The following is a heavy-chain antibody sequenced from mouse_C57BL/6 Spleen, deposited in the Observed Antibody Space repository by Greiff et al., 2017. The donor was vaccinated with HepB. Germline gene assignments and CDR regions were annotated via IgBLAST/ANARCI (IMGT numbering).Heavy chain of an antibody. Sequence: VKLQESGAELVKPGASVKISCKASGYAFSSYWMNWVKQRPGKGLEWIGQIYPGDGDTNYNGKFKGKATLTADKSSSTAYMQLSSLTSEDSAVYFCAKGAYDGYYPDYWGQGTTLTVSS. CDR1: GYAFSSYW. D-gene: IGHD2-3*01. J-gene: IGHJ2*01. CDR3: AKGAYDGYYPDY. V-gene: IGHV1-80*01. CDR2: IYPGDGDT.